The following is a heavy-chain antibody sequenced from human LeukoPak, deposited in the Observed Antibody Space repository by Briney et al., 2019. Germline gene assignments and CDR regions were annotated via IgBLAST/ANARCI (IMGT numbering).Heavy chain of an antibody. CDR1: GGSFSGYY. CDR2: INYSGST. V-gene: IGHV4-34*01. D-gene: IGHD6-19*01. J-gene: IGHJ1*01. Sequence: PSETLSLTCAVYGGSFSGYYWSWIRQPPGKGLEWIGEINYSGSTNYNPSLKSRVTISVDTSKDQFSLKLSSVTAADTAVHYCARGTVAGRRXXFQXWGQGTLVTVSS. CDR3: ARGTVAGRRXXFQX.